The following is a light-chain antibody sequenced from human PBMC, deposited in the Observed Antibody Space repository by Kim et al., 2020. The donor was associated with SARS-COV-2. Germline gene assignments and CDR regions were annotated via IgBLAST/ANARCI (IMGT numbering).Light chain of an antibody. CDR3: QVWDSSSDNPV. Sequence: SYELTQPPSVSVAPGKTARITCGGNNIGSKRVHWYQQKPGQAPVLVIYYDSDRPSGIPERFSGSNSGNTATLTSSRVEAGDEADYYCQVWDSSSDNPVFGGGTQLTVL. J-gene: IGLJ2*01. V-gene: IGLV3-21*04. CDR2: YDS. CDR1: NIGSKR.